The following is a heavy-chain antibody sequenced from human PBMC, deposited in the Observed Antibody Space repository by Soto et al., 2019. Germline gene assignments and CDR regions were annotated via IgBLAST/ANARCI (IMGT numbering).Heavy chain of an antibody. V-gene: IGHV3-9*01. CDR2: ISWHSGSI. D-gene: IGHD2-15*01. CDR1: GFTFDDYA. Sequence: EVQLVESGGGLVQPGRSLRLSCAASGFTFDDYAMHWVRQAPGKGLEWGSGISWHSGSIGYAASVKDRFTISRDNAKNPLYQQMNSLRAEDTALYYCAKDRGYCSGGSGYSYYDYDRDVWGQGTTVTVAS. J-gene: IGHJ6*02. CDR3: AKDRGYCSGGSGYSYYDYDRDV.